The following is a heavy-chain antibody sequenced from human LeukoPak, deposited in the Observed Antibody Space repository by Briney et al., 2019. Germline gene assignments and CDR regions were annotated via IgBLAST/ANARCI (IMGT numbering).Heavy chain of an antibody. CDR1: GFTVITND. D-gene: IGHD1-14*01. Sequence: PGGSLRLSCAASGFTVITNDMTWVRQAPGKGLEWVSVLYSDGNTKYADSVQGRFTISRDNSKNTLYLEMNRLSPDDTAVYYCARGVEPLAANTLAYWGQGTLVTVS. CDR3: ARGVEPLAANTLAY. V-gene: IGHV3-53*01. J-gene: IGHJ4*02. CDR2: LYSDGNT.